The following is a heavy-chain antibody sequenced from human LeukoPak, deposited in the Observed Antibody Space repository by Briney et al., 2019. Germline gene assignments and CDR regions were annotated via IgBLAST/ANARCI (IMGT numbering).Heavy chain of an antibody. CDR2: INPSGGST. CDR3: ARGIPAAGKDSKGDFDY. J-gene: IGHJ4*02. V-gene: IGHV1-46*01. D-gene: IGHD6-13*01. CDR1: GYTFTSYY. Sequence: GASVKVSCKASGYTFTSYYMHWVRQAPGQGLEWMGIINPSGGSTSYAQKFQGRVTMTRDTSISTAYMELSRLRSDDTAVYYCARGIPAAGKDSKGDFDYWGQGTLVTVSS.